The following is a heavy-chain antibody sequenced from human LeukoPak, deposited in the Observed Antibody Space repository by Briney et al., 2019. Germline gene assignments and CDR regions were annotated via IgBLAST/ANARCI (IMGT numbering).Heavy chain of an antibody. V-gene: IGHV4-59*01. D-gene: IGHD3-16*01. CDR3: TRGAGWLIDY. Sequence: SETLSLTCPVSDDSISDYYRGWIRQPPGKGLEWIGYFYNSGRSTYNPSLKSRVTISADTSKNHFSLKLNSVTTADTAVYYCTRGAGWLIDYWGQGILVTVSS. J-gene: IGHJ4*02. CDR2: FYNSGRS. CDR1: DDSISDYY.